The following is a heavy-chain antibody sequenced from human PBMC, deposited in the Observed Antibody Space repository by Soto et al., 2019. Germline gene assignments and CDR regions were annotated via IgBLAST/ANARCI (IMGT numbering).Heavy chain of an antibody. Sequence: QSGGSLRLSCAASGFTFSTYSINWVRQAPGKGLEWISYISDNSSVIYYADAVKGRFTISRDNAKNSLHRQMNSLRDEDTAVYYCARDRDAYCSKVICSGPYFDYWGQGTLVAVSS. V-gene: IGHV3-48*02. D-gene: IGHD2-8*01. J-gene: IGHJ4*02. CDR2: ISDNSSVI. CDR1: GFTFSTYS. CDR3: ARDRDAYCSKVICSGPYFDY.